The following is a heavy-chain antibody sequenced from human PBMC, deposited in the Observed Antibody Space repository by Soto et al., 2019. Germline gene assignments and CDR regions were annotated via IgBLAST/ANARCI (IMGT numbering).Heavy chain of an antibody. Sequence: SVKVSCKASGGTFSSYALSWVRQSPGKGLERMGGIIPIFGTANYAQKFQGRVTITADESTSTAYMELSSLRSEDTAVYYCARAGGYQPPNHWGQGTLVTVSS. J-gene: IGHJ5*02. V-gene: IGHV1-69*13. D-gene: IGHD1-26*01. CDR3: ARAGGYQPPNH. CDR2: IIPIFGTA. CDR1: GGTFSSYA.